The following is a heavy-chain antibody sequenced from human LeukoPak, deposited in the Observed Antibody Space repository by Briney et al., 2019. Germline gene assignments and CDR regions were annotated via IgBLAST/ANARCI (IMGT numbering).Heavy chain of an antibody. CDR1: GYTFTDCY. CDR2: ISPSSGDT. J-gene: IGHJ4*02. V-gene: IGHV1-2*02. D-gene: IGHD2-8*02. Sequence: ASLKVSCKASGYTFTDCYIHWVRQVPGQGLEWMGWISPSSGDTRSAQKFQDRVTMTRDTSISTAYMEMSSLRSDDTGDTAVYYCARVPMDYCTGDTCHPALFDSWGQGALVTVSS. CDR3: ARVPMDYCTGDTCHPALFDS.